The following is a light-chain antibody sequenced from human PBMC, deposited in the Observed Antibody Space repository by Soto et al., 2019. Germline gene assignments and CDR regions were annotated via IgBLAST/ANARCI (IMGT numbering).Light chain of an antibody. V-gene: IGKV1-5*01. J-gene: IGKJ1*01. CDR1: QSISNW. CDR3: QQYNSYSGT. Sequence: DIQMTQSPSTLSASVGDRVTITCRASQSISNWLAWYQQKPGKAPNLLIYDASSLESGVPSRFSGSGSGTEFTLTISSLQPDDFATYYCQQYNSYSGTFGQGTKVEIK. CDR2: DAS.